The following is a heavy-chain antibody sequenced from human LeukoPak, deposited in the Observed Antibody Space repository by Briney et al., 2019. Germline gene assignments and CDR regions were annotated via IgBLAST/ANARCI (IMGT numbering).Heavy chain of an antibody. Sequence: TGGSLRLSCAASGFTFSSYAMHWVRQAPGKGLEWVAVISYDGSNKYYADSVKGRFTISRDNSKKTLSLQMSSLRAEDTAAYYCAKMYCRGPWCYTGGDDKFYGMDVWGQGTTVTVSS. CDR2: ISYDGSNK. CDR1: GFTFSSYA. D-gene: IGHD2-15*01. V-gene: IGHV3-30-3*02. CDR3: AKMYCRGPWCYTGGDDKFYGMDV. J-gene: IGHJ6*02.